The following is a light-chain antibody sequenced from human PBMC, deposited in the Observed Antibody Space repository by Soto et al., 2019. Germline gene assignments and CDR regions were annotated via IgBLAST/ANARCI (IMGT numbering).Light chain of an antibody. CDR2: GAS. V-gene: IGKV3-15*01. Sequence: EIVMTQSPATLSVSPGERATLSCRASQSVSSNLAWYQQKPGQAPRLLIFGASTRATGIPARFSGSGFGTEFTLTMSSLQSEDFAVYYCKHYNNWPPWTFGQGTKVEIK. CDR3: KHYNNWPPWT. CDR1: QSVSSN. J-gene: IGKJ1*01.